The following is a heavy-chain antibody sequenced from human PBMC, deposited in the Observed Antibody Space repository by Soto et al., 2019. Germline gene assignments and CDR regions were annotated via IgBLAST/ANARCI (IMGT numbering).Heavy chain of an antibody. J-gene: IGHJ4*02. CDR3: AKAGVDTMYYFDY. V-gene: IGHV3-23*01. Sequence: EVQLLESGGGLVQPGGSLRLSCAASGFTFSTYAMSWVRLAPGKGLEWVSTISGGGGMTYYADSVTGRFTIPRDNSKNTLYLQMNGLRAEDTDIYYCAKAGVDTMYYFDYCGQGTLFTVSS. D-gene: IGHD3-10*02. CDR1: GFTFSTYA. CDR2: ISGGGGMT.